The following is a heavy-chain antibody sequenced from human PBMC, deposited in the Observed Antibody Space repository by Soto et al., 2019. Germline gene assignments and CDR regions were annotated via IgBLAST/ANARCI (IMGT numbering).Heavy chain of an antibody. CDR1: GGTFSSYT. D-gene: IGHD2-2*01. CDR3: ARLGVLGYCSSTSCYPPGEDY. V-gene: IGHV1-69*02. J-gene: IGHJ4*02. Sequence: SVKVSCKASGGTFSSYTISWVRQAPGQGLEWMGRIIPILGIANYAQKFQGRVTITADKSTSTAYMELSSLRSEDTAVYYCARLGVLGYCSSTSCYPPGEDYWGQGTLVTVSS. CDR2: IIPILGIA.